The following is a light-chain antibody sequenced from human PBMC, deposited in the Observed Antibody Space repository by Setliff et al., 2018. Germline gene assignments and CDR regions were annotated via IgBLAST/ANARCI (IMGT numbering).Light chain of an antibody. CDR1: SSDVGGYDY. CDR2: DVS. V-gene: IGLV2-11*01. Sequence: QSVLTQPRSVSGSPGQSVTISCTGTSSDVGGYDYVSWFQQHPGKAPKLMISDVSKRPSGVPDRFSGSKSGNPASLTISGLQAEDEADYYCSSYAGSNTPYVFGTGTKVTVL. J-gene: IGLJ1*01. CDR3: SSYAGSNTPYV.